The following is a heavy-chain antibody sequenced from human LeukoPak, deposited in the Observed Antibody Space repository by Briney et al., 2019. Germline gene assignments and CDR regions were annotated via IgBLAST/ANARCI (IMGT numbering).Heavy chain of an antibody. CDR3: ARDGVPSTSYWFDP. V-gene: IGHV7-4-1*02. CDR1: GYTFTSFP. Sequence: ASVKASCKASGYTFTSFPMNWVRQAPGQGLEWMGWINTNTGNPTYAQGFTGRFVFSLDTSVSTAYLQISSLKAEDTAVYYCARDGVPSTSYWFDPWGQGTLVTVSS. CDR2: INTNTGNP. D-gene: IGHD2-2*01. J-gene: IGHJ5*02.